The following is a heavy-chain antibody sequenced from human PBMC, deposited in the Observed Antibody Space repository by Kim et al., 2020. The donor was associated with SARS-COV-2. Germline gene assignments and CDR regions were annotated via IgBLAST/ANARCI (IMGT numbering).Heavy chain of an antibody. CDR3: ARVRGSGASCDRSPVDY. D-gene: IGHD2-15*01. CDR1: GFSLNTIAMC. V-gene: IGHV2-70*11. J-gene: IGHJ4*02. Sequence: SGPTLVKPTQTLTLTCTFSGFSLNTIAMCVSWIRQPPGKALEWLARIDWVDDKKYRPALRSRLTVSKDTSKSQVVLTKTNMDHVDTATYYCARVRGSGASCDRSPVDYWGQRTLVTVSS. CDR2: IDWVDDK.